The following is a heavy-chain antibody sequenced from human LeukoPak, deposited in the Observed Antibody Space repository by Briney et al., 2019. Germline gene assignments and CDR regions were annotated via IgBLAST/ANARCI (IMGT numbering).Heavy chain of an antibody. CDR2: IKLDGSEK. D-gene: IGHD3/OR15-3a*01. CDR1: GFTFGKYW. Sequence: GGSLRLSCVASGFTFGKYWMSWVRQGPGKGLEWVANIKLDGSEKNYVDSVKGRFTTSRDNTKNSLYLQMNSLRAEDTAVFYCARDQYDTWSRRGNFDSWGQGTLVIVSS. CDR3: ARDQYDTWSRRGNFDS. J-gene: IGHJ4*02. V-gene: IGHV3-7*03.